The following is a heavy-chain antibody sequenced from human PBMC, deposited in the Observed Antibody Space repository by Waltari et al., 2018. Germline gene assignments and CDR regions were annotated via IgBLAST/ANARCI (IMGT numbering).Heavy chain of an antibody. CDR2: SSAYNGNT. V-gene: IGHV1-18*01. CDR1: VSTFTSSG. D-gene: IGHD6-13*01. CDR3: ARDWPSRVVQQLVMGSWFDP. J-gene: IGHJ5*02. Sequence: QVQLVQSGAEVKKPGASVKVSSKASVSTFTSSGISCVRPAPGQGLEWMGGSSAYNGNTNYAQKRQGRDTMTTDTATSTAYMELRSRRSDDTAVYYCARDWPSRVVQQLVMGSWFDPWGQGTLVTVSS.